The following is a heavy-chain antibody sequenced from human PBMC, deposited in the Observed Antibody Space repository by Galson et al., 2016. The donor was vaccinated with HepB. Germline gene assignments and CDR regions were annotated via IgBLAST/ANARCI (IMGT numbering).Heavy chain of an antibody. CDR1: GYTFTSYN. Sequence: SVKVSCKASGYTFTSYNVHWVRQAPGQGLEWMAWISGYKGYTKYAQKVQDRVTLSTDTSTSTAFMELGSLRSDDTAVYYCARDRYYGSGGPYYFEYWGQGTLVTVSS. CDR3: ARDRYYGSGGPYYFEY. D-gene: IGHD3-10*01. J-gene: IGHJ4*02. CDR2: ISGYKGYT. V-gene: IGHV1-18*04.